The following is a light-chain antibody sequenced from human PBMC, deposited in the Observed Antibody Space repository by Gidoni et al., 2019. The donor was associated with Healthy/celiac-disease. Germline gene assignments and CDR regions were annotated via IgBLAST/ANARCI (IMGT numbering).Light chain of an antibody. J-gene: IGKJ1*01. Sequence: EIVLTQSPGTLSLSPGESATPSCRASQSVSSSYLAWYQQKPGQAPRLLIYGASSRATGIPDRFSGSGSGTDFTLTISRLEPEDFAVYYCQQYGSSPPWTFGQGTKVEIK. CDR3: QQYGSSPPWT. V-gene: IGKV3-20*01. CDR1: QSVSSSY. CDR2: GAS.